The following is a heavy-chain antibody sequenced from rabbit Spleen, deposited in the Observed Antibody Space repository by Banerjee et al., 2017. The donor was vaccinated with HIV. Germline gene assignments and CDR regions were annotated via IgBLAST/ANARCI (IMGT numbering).Heavy chain of an antibody. CDR3: ARGDTGSRHSPFNL. D-gene: IGHD1-1*01. CDR2: IYTDSDGT. V-gene: IGHV1S43*01. Sequence: QEQLVESGGGLVQPEGSLTLTCTASGFSFSTTYYMCWVRQAPGKGLELIACIYTDSDGTWYTSWVNGRFTITRSTSLNTVTLQMTSLTAADTATYFCARGDTGSRHSPFNLWGPGTLVTVS. CDR1: GFSFSTTYY. J-gene: IGHJ4*01.